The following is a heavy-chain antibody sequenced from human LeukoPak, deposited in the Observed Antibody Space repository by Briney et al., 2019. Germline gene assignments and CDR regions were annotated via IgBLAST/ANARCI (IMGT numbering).Heavy chain of an antibody. J-gene: IGHJ3*02. CDR2: INPNSGGT. V-gene: IGHV1-2*02. CDR3: ARDGDAGAFDI. Sequence: GASVTVSYKASVYTFTDYYMHWVRQAPGQGLEWMGWINPNSGGTNYAQKFQGRVTITRDTSISTAYMELSRLRSDDTAVYYCARDGDAGAFDIWGQGTMVTVSS. D-gene: IGHD7-27*01. CDR1: VYTFTDYY.